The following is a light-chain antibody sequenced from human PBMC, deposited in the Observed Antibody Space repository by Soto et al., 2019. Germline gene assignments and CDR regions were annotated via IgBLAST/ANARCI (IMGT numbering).Light chain of an antibody. Sequence: EIVLTQSPGTLSLSPGERATLSCRASQTVSSSYLAWYQQKPGQAPRLLIYGASSRATGIPDRFSGSGSGTDFTLTISRLEPEDFAVYYCQQYVGSPPTFGPWTKMDIK. CDR1: QTVSSSY. V-gene: IGKV3-20*01. J-gene: IGKJ3*01. CDR3: QQYVGSPPT. CDR2: GAS.